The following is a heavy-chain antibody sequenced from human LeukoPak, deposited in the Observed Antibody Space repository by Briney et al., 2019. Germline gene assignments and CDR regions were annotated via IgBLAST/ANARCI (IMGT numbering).Heavy chain of an antibody. CDR2: IYYSGST. CDR1: GGSISNYY. V-gene: IGHV4-59*01. Sequence: SETLSLTCTVSGGSISNYYWNWIRQPPGKGLEWIGYIYYSGSTNYNPSLKSRVTISVDTSKNQFSLKLSSVTAADTAVYYCARDLSYDSSGYSKPDAFDIWGQGTMVTVSS. CDR3: ARDLSYDSSGYSKPDAFDI. J-gene: IGHJ3*02. D-gene: IGHD3-22*01.